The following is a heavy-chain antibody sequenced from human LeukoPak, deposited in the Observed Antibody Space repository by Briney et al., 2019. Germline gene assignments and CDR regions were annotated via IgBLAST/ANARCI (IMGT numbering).Heavy chain of an antibody. CDR3: ARYSTVNFLYGMDV. Sequence: SETLSLTCTVSGGSISSYYWSWIRQPPGKGLEWIGYIYYSGSTNYNPSLKSRVTISVDTSKNQFSLKLSSVTAADTALYYCARYSTVNFLYGMDVWGQGTTVTVSS. CDR1: GGSISSYY. CDR2: IYYSGST. D-gene: IGHD4-11*01. V-gene: IGHV4-59*01. J-gene: IGHJ6*02.